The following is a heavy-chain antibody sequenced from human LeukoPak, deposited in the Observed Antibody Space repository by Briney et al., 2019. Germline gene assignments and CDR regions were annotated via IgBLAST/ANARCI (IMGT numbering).Heavy chain of an antibody. CDR2: ISGSGGST. Sequence: GGSLRLSCAASGFTFSSYAMSWVRQAPGKGLEWVSAISGSGGSTYYADSVKGRFTISRDNSKNTLYLQMNSLRAEDTALYYCAKAPGYSSSPGYFDYWGQGTLVTVSS. J-gene: IGHJ4*02. CDR3: AKAPGYSSSPGYFDY. V-gene: IGHV3-23*01. CDR1: GFTFSSYA. D-gene: IGHD6-13*01.